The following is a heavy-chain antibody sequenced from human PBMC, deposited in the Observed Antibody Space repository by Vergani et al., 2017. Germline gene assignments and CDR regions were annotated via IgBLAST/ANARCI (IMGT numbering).Heavy chain of an antibody. CDR1: GFTFSSHS. CDR3: ARAFIVGATNYYYYYMDV. V-gene: IGHV3-21*01. CDR2: ISSSSSYI. D-gene: IGHD1-26*01. J-gene: IGHJ6*03. Sequence: EVQLVESGGGLVKPGGSLRLSCAASGFTFSSHSMNWVRQAPGKGLEWVSSISSSSSYIYYADSVKGRFTISRDNAKNSLYLQMNSLRAEDTAVYYCARAFIVGATNYYYYYMDVWGKGTTVTVSS.